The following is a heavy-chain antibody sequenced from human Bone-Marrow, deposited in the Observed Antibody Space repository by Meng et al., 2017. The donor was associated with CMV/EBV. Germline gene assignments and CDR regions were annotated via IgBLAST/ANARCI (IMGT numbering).Heavy chain of an antibody. CDR3: ARNDFWSGYTFDY. CDR1: GFTFISYR. J-gene: IGHJ4*02. Sequence: ASGFTFISYRMNWVRQAPGKGLEWVSSISSSSSYIYYADSVKGRFTISRDNAKNSLYLQMNSLRAEDTAVYYCARNDFWSGYTFDYWGQGTLVTVSS. D-gene: IGHD3-3*01. V-gene: IGHV3-21*01. CDR2: ISSSSSYI.